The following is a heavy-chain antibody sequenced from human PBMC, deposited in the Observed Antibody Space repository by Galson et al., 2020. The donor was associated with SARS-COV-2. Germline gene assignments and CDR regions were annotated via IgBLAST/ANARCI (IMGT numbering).Heavy chain of an antibody. Sequence: GESLKISCAASGFTFSSYAMSWVRQAPGKGLEWVSAISGSGGSTYYADSVKGRFTISRDNSKNTLYLQMNSLRAEDTAVYYCAKEGSSTTERLHWFDPWGQGTLVTVSS. CDR1: GFTFSSYA. J-gene: IGHJ5*02. V-gene: IGHV3-23*01. CDR2: ISGSGGST. D-gene: IGHD2-2*01. CDR3: AKEGSSTTERLHWFDP.